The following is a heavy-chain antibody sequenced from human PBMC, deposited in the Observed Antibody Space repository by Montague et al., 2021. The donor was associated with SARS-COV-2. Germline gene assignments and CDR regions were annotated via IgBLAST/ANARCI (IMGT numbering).Heavy chain of an antibody. V-gene: IGHV4-34*01. CDR2: INLSGTA. D-gene: IGHD3-3*01. J-gene: IGHJ3*01. CDR1: GGSFSVYY. CDR3: AKEREVLRAVRTFVAFEL. Sequence: SDTLSLTCTVYGGSFSVYYSCWLRLPPRRGLGWVAEINLSGTANYNPSLKSRSSISVDTYKNQFTLKLTSVTATDTAMYYCAKEREVLRAVRTFVAFELWGQGTMVTVSS.